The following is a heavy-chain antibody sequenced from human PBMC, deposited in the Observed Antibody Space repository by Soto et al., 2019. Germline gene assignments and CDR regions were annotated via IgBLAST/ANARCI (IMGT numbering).Heavy chain of an antibody. D-gene: IGHD6-13*01. CDR2: ISYDGSNK. V-gene: IGHV3-30-3*01. J-gene: IGHJ3*02. Sequence: PGGSLRLSCAASGFTFSSYAMHWVRQAPGKGLEWVAVISYDGSNKYYADSVKGRFTTSRDNSKNTLYLQMNSLRAEDTAVYYCARAGYLHDASDIWGQGTMVTVSS. CDR1: GFTFSSYA. CDR3: ARAGYLHDASDI.